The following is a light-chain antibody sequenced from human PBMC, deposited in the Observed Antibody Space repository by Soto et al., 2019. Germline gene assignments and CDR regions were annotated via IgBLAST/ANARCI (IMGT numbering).Light chain of an antibody. CDR3: NSFTDSSLYV. Sequence: QSVLTQPASVSGSLGQSITISCTGTSSDLGGYNYVSWYQQHPGKAPRLVIYEVTNRPSGVSNRFSGSKSGNTASLTISGLQADDEADYYCNSFTDSSLYVFGTGTQLTVL. V-gene: IGLV2-14*01. CDR1: SSDLGGYNY. CDR2: EVT. J-gene: IGLJ1*01.